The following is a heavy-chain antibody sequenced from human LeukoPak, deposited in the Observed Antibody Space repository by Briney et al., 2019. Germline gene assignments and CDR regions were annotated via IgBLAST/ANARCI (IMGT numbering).Heavy chain of an antibody. Sequence: GGSLRLSCAASEFTLSSFWMSWVRQAPGKGLEWVSVIYGDSSTYYADSVKGRFTISRDDSKNTLYLEMNSLRAEDTAVYFCARRSYCGGDCLDSWGQGTLVTVSS. CDR2: IYGDSST. CDR3: ARRSYCGGDCLDS. D-gene: IGHD2-21*02. CDR1: EFTLSSFW. V-gene: IGHV3-53*01. J-gene: IGHJ4*02.